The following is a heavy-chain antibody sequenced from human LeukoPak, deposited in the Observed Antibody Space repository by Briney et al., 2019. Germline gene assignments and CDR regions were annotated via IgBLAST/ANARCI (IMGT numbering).Heavy chain of an antibody. CDR2: ISSSSSTI. V-gene: IGHV3-48*02. Sequence: GGSLRLSCAASGFTFSSYSMNWVRQAPGKGLEWVSYISSSSSTIYYADSVRGRFTISRDNAKNSLYLQMNSLRDEDTAVYYCARDGDYSYYYYYGMDVWGQGTTVTVSS. J-gene: IGHJ6*02. CDR3: ARDGDYSYYYYYGMDV. D-gene: IGHD3-10*01. CDR1: GFTFSSYS.